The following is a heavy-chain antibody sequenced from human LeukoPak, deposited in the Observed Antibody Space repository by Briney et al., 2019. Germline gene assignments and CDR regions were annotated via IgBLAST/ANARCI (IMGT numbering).Heavy chain of an antibody. CDR2: IIPIFGTA. D-gene: IGHD3-10*01. V-gene: IGHV1-69*13. J-gene: IGHJ4*02. CDR3: ARSYYGSGSYYADY. Sequence: SVKVSCKASGGTFSSYAISWVRQAPGQGLEWMGGIIPIFGTANYAQKFQGRVMITADESTSTAYMELNSLRAEDTAVYYCARSYYGSGSYYADYWGQGTLVTVSS. CDR1: GGTFSSYA.